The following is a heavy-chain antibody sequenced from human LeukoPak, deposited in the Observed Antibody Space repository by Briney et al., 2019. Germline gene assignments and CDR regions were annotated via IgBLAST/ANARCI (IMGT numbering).Heavy chain of an antibody. V-gene: IGHV5-51*01. Sequence: GASLQISCKGSGSIFTSYWIGWVRQLPGKGLEWMGIIYPGDSDTRYSPSFQGQVTISADKSISTAYLQWSSLKASDTAMYYCVRGPAAPRDYWGQGTLVTVSS. J-gene: IGHJ4*02. D-gene: IGHD2-2*01. CDR1: GSIFTSYW. CDR2: IYPGDSDT. CDR3: VRGPAAPRDY.